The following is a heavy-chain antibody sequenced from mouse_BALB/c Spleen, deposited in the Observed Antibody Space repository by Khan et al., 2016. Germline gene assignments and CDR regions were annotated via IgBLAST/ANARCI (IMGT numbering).Heavy chain of an antibody. J-gene: IGHJ1*01. Sequence: VQLKQSGAELVKPGASVKLSCTASGFNIKDTYMHWVKQRPEQGLEWIGRIDPANGNTKYDPKFQGKATITADTSSNTAYLQLSSLTSEDTAVYYCANYGSSYWYFDVGGAGTTVTVSS. CDR3: ANYGSSYWYFDV. CDR1: GFNIKDTY. CDR2: IDPANGNT. D-gene: IGHD1-1*01. V-gene: IGHV14-3*02.